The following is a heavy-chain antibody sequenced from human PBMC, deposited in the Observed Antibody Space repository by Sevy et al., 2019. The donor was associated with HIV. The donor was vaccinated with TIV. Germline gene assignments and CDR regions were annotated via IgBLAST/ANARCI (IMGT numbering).Heavy chain of an antibody. V-gene: IGHV3-30*18. CDR3: VKEGAYSYTTYFDY. D-gene: IGHD1-26*01. CDR2: ISFDGSNK. CDR1: GFSFSGYA. Sequence: GGSLRLSCAASGFSFSGYAIHWVRQAPGKGLEWVAVISFDGSNKYYADSVKGRFTISRDNSKNTLFLQMNSLRAEDTAVYYCVKEGAYSYTTYFDYWGQGTVVTVSS. J-gene: IGHJ4*02.